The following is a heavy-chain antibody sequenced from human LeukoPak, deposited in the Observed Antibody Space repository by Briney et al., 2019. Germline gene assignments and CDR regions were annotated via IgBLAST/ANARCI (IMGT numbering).Heavy chain of an antibody. CDR1: GGSFSGYY. CDR2: INHSGST. V-gene: IGHV4-34*01. D-gene: IGHD3-9*01. CDR3: ARGYYDILTGYSLDY. J-gene: IGHJ4*02. Sequence: PPETLSLTCAVYGGSFSGYYWSWIRQPPGKGLEWIGEINHSGSTNYNPSLKSRVTISVDTSKNQFSLKLSSVTAADTAVYYCARGYYDILTGYSLDYWGQGTLVTVSS.